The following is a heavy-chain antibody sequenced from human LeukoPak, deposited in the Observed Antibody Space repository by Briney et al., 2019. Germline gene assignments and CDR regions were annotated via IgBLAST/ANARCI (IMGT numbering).Heavy chain of an antibody. CDR1: GYSISSDYY. CDR3: ARAISGSFRTSYYFDY. V-gene: IGHV4-38-2*02. J-gene: IGHJ4*02. D-gene: IGHD6-13*01. CDR2: IYHTGST. Sequence: SETLSLTCTVSGYSISSDYYWGWIRQPPGKGLEWIGSIYHTGSTDYNPSLKSRVTVSVDTSKNQFSLKLTSVTAADTAVYYCARAISGSFRTSYYFDYWGQGTLVTVSS.